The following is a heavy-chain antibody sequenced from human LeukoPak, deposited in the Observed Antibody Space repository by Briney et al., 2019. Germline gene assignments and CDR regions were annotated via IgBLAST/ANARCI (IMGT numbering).Heavy chain of an antibody. CDR2: IYHSGST. V-gene: IGHV4-30-2*01. D-gene: IGHD2-8*01. CDR3: ARGDANWFDP. Sequence: SQTLSLTSAHPVGSISSGGYSCSSIRQPPGNCLEWIGYIYHSGSTNYNPSLKSRVTISVDRSKNQFSLKLSSVTAADTAVYYCARGDANWFDPWGQGTLVTVSS. CDR1: VGSISSGGYS. J-gene: IGHJ5*02.